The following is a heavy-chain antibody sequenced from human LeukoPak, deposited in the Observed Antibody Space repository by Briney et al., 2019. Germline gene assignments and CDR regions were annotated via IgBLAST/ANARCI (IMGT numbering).Heavy chain of an antibody. CDR3: ARGKIAAAGLFDY. CDR1: GFTVSSNY. CDR2: IYSGGST. J-gene: IGHJ4*02. Sequence: GGSLRLSCAASGFTVSSNYMSWVRQAPGKGLEWVSVIYSGGSTYYADSVKGRFTISRDNSKNTLYLQMNSLRAEDTAVYYCARGKIAAAGLFDYWGQGTLVTVSS. V-gene: IGHV3-53*01. D-gene: IGHD6-13*01.